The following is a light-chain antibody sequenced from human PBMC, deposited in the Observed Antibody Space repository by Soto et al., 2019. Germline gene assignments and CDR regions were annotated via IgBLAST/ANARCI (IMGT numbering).Light chain of an antibody. Sequence: DIQMTQSPSTLSAPVGDRVTITSGASRGMDRGLAWYQQKPGKAPKLLIYRASSLESGVPSRFSGSGSGTEFTFTISSLQPDDFATYYCQQYKTYTYTFAQGTKLEIK. J-gene: IGKJ2*01. V-gene: IGKV1-5*03. CDR1: RGMDRG. CDR3: QQYKTYTYT. CDR2: RAS.